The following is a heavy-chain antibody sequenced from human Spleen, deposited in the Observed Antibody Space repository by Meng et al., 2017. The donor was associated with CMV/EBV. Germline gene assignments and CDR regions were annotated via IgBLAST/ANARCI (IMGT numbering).Heavy chain of an antibody. Sequence: GGSLRLSCAASGFTFRTYTMNWVRQAPGKGLEWVSSILSSGTYIYYEYSVKGRFTISRDNARNSLYLQMKSLRAEETAVYYCARDSLDQDCRGCRCYNYGNCMDVWGQGTTVTVSS. CDR1: GFTFRTYT. CDR2: ILSSGTYI. CDR3: ARDSLDQDCRGCRCYNYGNCMDV. D-gene: IGHD2-15*01. J-gene: IGHJ6*02. V-gene: IGHV3-21*01.